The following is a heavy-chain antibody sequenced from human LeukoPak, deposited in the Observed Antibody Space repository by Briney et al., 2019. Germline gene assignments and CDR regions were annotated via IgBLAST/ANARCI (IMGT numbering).Heavy chain of an antibody. CDR1: GFTFTSSA. D-gene: IGHD6-13*01. V-gene: IGHV1-58*02. J-gene: IGHJ4*02. CDR3: ARAYSSSQTLDY. CDR2: IVVGSGNT. Sequence: ASVKVSCKASGFTFTSSAMQWVRQARGQRLEWIGWIVVGSGNTNYAQKFQERVTTTRDMSTSTAYMELSSLRSEDTAVYYCARAYSSSQTLDYWGQGTLVTVSS.